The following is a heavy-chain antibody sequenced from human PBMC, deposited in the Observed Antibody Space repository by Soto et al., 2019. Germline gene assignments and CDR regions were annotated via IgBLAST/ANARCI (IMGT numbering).Heavy chain of an antibody. CDR3: ARESEDLTSNFDY. CDR1: GFNFSRYS. V-gene: IGHV3-21*06. Sequence: GGYLRLSCAASGFNFSRYSMNWVRRAPGKGLEWVSSISSTTHYIYHADSMRGRFTISRDNAKNAVYLEMNSLRAEDTSVYYCARESEDLTSNFDYWGQGTLVTLSS. CDR2: ISSTTHYI. J-gene: IGHJ4*02.